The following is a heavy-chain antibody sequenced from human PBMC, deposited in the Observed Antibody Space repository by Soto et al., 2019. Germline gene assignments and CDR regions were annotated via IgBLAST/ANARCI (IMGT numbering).Heavy chain of an antibody. CDR1: GFSLSTSGVG. Sequence: SGPTLVNPTQTLTLTCTFSGFSLSTSGVGVGWIRQPPGKALEWLALIYWDDDKRYSPSLKSRLTITRDTSKNQVVLTMTNMDPVDTATYYCAHRLVMLAATRLKTYNWFDPWGQGTLVTVSS. CDR3: AHRLVMLAATRLKTYNWFDP. J-gene: IGHJ5*02. D-gene: IGHD2-15*01. V-gene: IGHV2-5*02. CDR2: IYWDDDK.